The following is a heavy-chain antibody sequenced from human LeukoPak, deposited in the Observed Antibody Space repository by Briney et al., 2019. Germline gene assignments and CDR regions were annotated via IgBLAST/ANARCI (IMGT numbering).Heavy chain of an antibody. Sequence: GGSLRLSCAASGFTFSDYYMSWIRQAPGRGLQWLSYISSSGSTKYYAESVKGRFTISRDNAKNSLYLQMNSLRAEDTAVYYCARAIRYGSGSYYTPTNWFDPWGQGTLVTVSS. D-gene: IGHD3-10*01. CDR2: ISSSGSTK. V-gene: IGHV3-11*01. J-gene: IGHJ5*02. CDR1: GFTFSDYY. CDR3: ARAIRYGSGSYYTPTNWFDP.